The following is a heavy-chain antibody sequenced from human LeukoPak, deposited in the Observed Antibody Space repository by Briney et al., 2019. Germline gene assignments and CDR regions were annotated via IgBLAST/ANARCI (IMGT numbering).Heavy chain of an antibody. Sequence: PGGSLRLSCAASGFTFRNYWMSWVRQAPGKGLEWVANIKHDGSEKYSVDSVKGRFSISRDNAKNSLYLQMNSLRAEDTAVYYCARVSDNYDILTGYYPDAFDIWGQGTMVTVSS. D-gene: IGHD3-9*01. CDR1: GFTFRNYW. V-gene: IGHV3-7*01. CDR3: ARVSDNYDILTGYYPDAFDI. J-gene: IGHJ3*02. CDR2: IKHDGSEK.